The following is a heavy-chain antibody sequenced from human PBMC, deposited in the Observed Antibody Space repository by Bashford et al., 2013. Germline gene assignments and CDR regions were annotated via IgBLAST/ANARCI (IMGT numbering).Heavy chain of an antibody. CDR2: IYYTGQT. V-gene: IGHV4-39*01. Sequence: SETLSLTCTVSGDSVGSTAYHWGWIRQPPGKGLEWIGTIYYTGQTYYNPSLKSRMAISVDTSNNQFSLTVSSVTAADTAVYYCVRLGGYSYGYWGQGTLVTVSS. D-gene: IGHD5-18*01. J-gene: IGHJ4*02. CDR1: GDSVGSTAYH. CDR3: VRLGGYSYGY.